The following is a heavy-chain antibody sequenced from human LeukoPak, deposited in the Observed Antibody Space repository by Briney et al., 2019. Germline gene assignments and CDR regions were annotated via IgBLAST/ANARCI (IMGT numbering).Heavy chain of an antibody. D-gene: IGHD6-13*01. J-gene: IGHJ4*02. V-gene: IGHV4-39*01. Sequence: KSSETLSLTCTVSGGSISSSSYYGGWNRQPPGKGLEWIGSIYYSGSTYYNPSLKSRVTISVDTSKNQFSLKLSSVTAADTAVYYCARPSSSWYGFDYWGQGTLVTVSS. CDR3: ARPSSSWYGFDY. CDR1: GGSISSSSYY. CDR2: IYYSGST.